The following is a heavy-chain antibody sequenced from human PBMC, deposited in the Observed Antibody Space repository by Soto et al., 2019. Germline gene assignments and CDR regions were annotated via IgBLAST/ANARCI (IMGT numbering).Heavy chain of an antibody. CDR2: IIRIFGTA. J-gene: IGHJ3*02. CDR3: ARTAKTMGGLAFDI. V-gene: IGHV1-69*13. D-gene: IGHD3-10*01. CDR1: GGTFSSYT. Sequence: GASVKVSCKASGGTFSSYTINWVRQAPGQGLEWMGGIIRIFGTANYAQKFQGKVTITADESTSTAYMELSSLRSEDTAVYYCARTAKTMGGLAFDIWGQGTMVTVSS.